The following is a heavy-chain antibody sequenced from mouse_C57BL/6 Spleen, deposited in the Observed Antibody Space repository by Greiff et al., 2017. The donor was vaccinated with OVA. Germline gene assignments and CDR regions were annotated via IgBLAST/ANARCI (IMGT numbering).Heavy chain of an antibody. CDR3: ARWHYYNAMDY. CDR2: IYPGDGDT. D-gene: IGHD1-2*01. Sequence: QVQLKESGAELVKPGASVKISCKASGYAFSSYWMNWVKQRPGKGLEWIGQIYPGDGDTNYNGKFKGKATLTADKSSSTAYMQLSSLTSEDSAVYFCARWHYYNAMDYWGQGTSVTVSS. CDR1: GYAFSSYW. J-gene: IGHJ4*01. V-gene: IGHV1-80*01.